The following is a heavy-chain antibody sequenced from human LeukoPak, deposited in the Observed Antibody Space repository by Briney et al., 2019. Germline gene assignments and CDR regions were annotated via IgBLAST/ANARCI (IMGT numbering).Heavy chain of an antibody. CDR1: GDSISSNSAA. V-gene: IGHV6-1*01. CDR2: TYYRSKWYI. D-gene: IGHD2-2*01. CDR3: ARDQYCSSFSCSFDC. Sequence: SQTLSLTCAISGDSISSNSAAWNWIRQSPSRGLEWLGRTYYRSKWYIDYAVSVKSRLTINPDTSKNQFSLHLNSVTPEDTAVYYCARDQYCSSFSCSFDCWGQGTLVPVSS. J-gene: IGHJ4*02.